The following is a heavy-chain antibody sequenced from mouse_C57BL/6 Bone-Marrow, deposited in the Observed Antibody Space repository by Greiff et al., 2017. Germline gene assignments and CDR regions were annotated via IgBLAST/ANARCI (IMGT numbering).Heavy chain of an antibody. CDR2: ISNGGGST. J-gene: IGHJ4*01. Sequence: EVKVVESGGGLVQPGGSLKLSCAASGFTFSDYYMYWVRQTPEKRLEWVAYISNGGGSTYYPDTVKGRFTISRDNAKNTLYLQMSRLKSEDTAMYYCARSPGAMDYWGQGTSVTVSS. CDR3: ARSPGAMDY. V-gene: IGHV5-12*01. CDR1: GFTFSDYY.